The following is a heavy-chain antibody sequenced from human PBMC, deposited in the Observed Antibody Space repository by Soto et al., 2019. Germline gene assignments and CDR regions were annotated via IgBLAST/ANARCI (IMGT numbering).Heavy chain of an antibody. CDR2: ISGSSGVT. D-gene: IGHD3-10*01. CDR1: GFTFSSYA. J-gene: IGHJ4*02. Sequence: EVQLSESGGGLVQPGGSLRLSCAASGFTFSSYAMSWVRQAPGKGLEWVSSISGSSGVTYHADSVKGRFTISRDNSKNTLYLQMNSLRVEDTAVYYCAKDSRKAGSWSYCDYWGQGTLVTVSS. V-gene: IGHV3-23*01. CDR3: AKDSRKAGSWSYCDY.